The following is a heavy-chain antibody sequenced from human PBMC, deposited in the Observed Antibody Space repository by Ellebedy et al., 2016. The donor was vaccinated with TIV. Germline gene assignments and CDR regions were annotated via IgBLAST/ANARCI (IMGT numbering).Heavy chain of an antibody. CDR3: ARPSYYDSSGYYLEYYFDY. J-gene: IGHJ4*02. CDR2: IYPGDSDT. Sequence: GESLKISCKGSGYSFTSYWIGWVRQMPGKGLEWMGIIYPGDSDTRYSPSFQGQVTISADKSISTAYLQWSRLKASDTAMYYCARPSYYDSSGYYLEYYFDYWGQGTLVTVSS. D-gene: IGHD3-22*01. CDR1: GYSFTSYW. V-gene: IGHV5-51*01.